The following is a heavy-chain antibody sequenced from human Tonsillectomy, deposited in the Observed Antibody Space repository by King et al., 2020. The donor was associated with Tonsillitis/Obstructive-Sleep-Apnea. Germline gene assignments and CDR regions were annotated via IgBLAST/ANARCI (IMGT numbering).Heavy chain of an antibody. CDR1: GGSISSSSYY. V-gene: IGHV4-39*01. CDR2: IYYSGST. CDR3: DAEGYCSSTSCSYIDY. J-gene: IGHJ4*02. D-gene: IGHD2-2*01. Sequence: VQLQESGPGLVKPSETLSLTCTVSGGSISSSSYYWGWIRQPPGKGLEWIGSIYYSGSTYYNPSLKSRVTISVDTSKNQFSLKLSSVTAADTAGYYCDAEGYCSSTSCSYIDYWGQGTLVTVSS.